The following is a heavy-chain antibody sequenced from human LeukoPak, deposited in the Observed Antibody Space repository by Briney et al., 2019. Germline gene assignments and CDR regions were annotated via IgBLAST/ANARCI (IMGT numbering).Heavy chain of an antibody. CDR1: GFTFSSYS. V-gene: IGHV3-7*01. J-gene: IGHJ6*03. D-gene: IGHD2-2*01. CDR3: AREAGYQLLSGYYYYMDV. Sequence: GGSLRLSCAASGFTFSSYSMNWVRQAPGKGLEWVANIKQDGSEKYSVDSVKGRFTFSRDNAKNSLYLQMNSLRAEDTAVYYCAREAGYQLLSGYYYYMDVWGKGTTVTVSS. CDR2: IKQDGSEK.